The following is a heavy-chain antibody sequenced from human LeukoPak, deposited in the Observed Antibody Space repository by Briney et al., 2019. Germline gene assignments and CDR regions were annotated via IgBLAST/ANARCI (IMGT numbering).Heavy chain of an antibody. V-gene: IGHV3-23*01. CDR2: ITGSADKT. Sequence: GGSLRLSCAAPGFTFTSQGMAWVRQAPGKGLEWVSAITGSADKTFYADSVKGRFTISRDNSKNTLYLQMNSLSAEDTAVYYCAKMQGYFDLWGRGTLVTVSS. CDR1: GFTFTSQG. J-gene: IGHJ2*01. CDR3: AKMQGYFDL.